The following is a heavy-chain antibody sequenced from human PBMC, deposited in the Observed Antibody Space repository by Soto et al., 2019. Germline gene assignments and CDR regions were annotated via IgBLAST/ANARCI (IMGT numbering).Heavy chain of an antibody. CDR3: ASGFFGLVGPVVGGY. CDR2: ISRTSNYI. Sequence: GGSLRFSCAASGFTFSGYSMNWVRQAPGKGLEWVSSISRTSNYIHYADSVKGRFIISRDNAQNSLFLQMDSLRAEDTAMYYCASGFFGLVGPVVGGYWGQGTLVTVSS. V-gene: IGHV3-21*01. J-gene: IGHJ4*01. CDR1: GFTFSGYS. D-gene: IGHD3-3*01.